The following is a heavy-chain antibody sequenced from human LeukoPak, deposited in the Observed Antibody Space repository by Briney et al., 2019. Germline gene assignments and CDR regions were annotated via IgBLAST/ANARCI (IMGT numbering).Heavy chain of an antibody. J-gene: IGHJ4*02. V-gene: IGHV3-23*01. CDR3: ASTSTSSGWSDFDY. Sequence: GGSLRLSCAVSGFIFSTYAMSWVRQAPGKGLEWVSTISGSGGITYYADSVKGRFIISRDNSKNTLYLQMNSPRAEDTAVYYCASTSTSSGWSDFDYWGQGVLVTVSS. CDR2: ISGSGGIT. D-gene: IGHD6-19*01. CDR1: GFIFSTYA.